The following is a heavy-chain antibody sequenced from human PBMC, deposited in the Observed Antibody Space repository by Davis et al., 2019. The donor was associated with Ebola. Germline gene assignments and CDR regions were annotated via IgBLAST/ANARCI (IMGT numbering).Heavy chain of an antibody. CDR2: TYYSSKWYN. J-gene: IGHJ4*02. V-gene: IGHV6-1*01. D-gene: IGHD5-12*01. Sequence: HSQTLSLTRDTSGDTVSSIDGAWNWIRQSPSRGLEWLGRTYYSSKWYNDYAVSVKSRITINPDTSENQFSLQLNSVTPEDTAVYYCARGWLRTGLDYWGQGTLVTVSS. CDR1: GDTVSSIDGA. CDR3: ARGWLRTGLDY.